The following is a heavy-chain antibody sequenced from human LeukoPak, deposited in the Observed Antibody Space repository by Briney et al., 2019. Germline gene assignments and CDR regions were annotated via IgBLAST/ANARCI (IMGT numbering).Heavy chain of an antibody. CDR3: ARRRYCSSTSCPTDPYYYYGMDV. J-gene: IGHJ6*02. D-gene: IGHD2-2*01. Sequence: GESLKISCKGSGYSFTSYWIGWVRQMPGKGLEWMGIIYPGDSDTRYSPSFQGQVTISADKSISTAYLQWSSLKASDTAMYYCARRRYCSSTSCPTDPYYYYGMDVWGQGTTVTVSS. CDR2: IYPGDSDT. CDR1: GYSFTSYW. V-gene: IGHV5-51*01.